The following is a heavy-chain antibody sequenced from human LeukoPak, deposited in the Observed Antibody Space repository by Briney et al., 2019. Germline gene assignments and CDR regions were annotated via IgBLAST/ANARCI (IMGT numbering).Heavy chain of an antibody. CDR3: ARDLDWILFDY. Sequence: GGSLRLSCAASGFTFSTYWMHWVRQAPGKGLVWVAHIRPEGTTTAYADSVKGPFTISRDNAKNTLFLQMNSLSAEDTAVYYCARDLDWILFDYWGQGTLVSVSS. J-gene: IGHJ4*02. V-gene: IGHV3-74*03. CDR1: GFTFSTYW. CDR2: IRPEGTTT. D-gene: IGHD3-9*01.